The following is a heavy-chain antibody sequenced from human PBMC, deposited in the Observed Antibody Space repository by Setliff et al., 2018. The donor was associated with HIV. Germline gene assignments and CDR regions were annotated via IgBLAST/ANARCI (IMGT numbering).Heavy chain of an antibody. CDR3: ARDGDSGTLYDAFDI. D-gene: IGHD1-26*01. Sequence: SETLSLTCTVSGGSISSYYWSWIRQPPGKALEWIGYIYYSGSVYYNPSLKSRLTISVDTSKNQFSLKLSSVTAADTAVYYCARDGDSGTLYDAFDIWGQGTMVTVSS. V-gene: IGHV4-59*12. CDR2: IYYSGSV. CDR1: GGSISSYY. J-gene: IGHJ3*02.